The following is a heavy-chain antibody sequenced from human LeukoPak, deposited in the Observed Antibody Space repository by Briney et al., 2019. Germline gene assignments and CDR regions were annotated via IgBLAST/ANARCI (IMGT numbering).Heavy chain of an antibody. CDR3: AKGSWSSGWYVYFDY. CDR1: GFTFSNYA. Sequence: GGSLRLSCAASGFTFSNYAMTWVRQAPGKGLEWVSTINYSGGTTYYADSVKGRFTISRDISKNTLYLQMNSLRAEDTAVYYCAKGSWSSGWYVYFDYWGQGTLVTVSS. J-gene: IGHJ4*02. D-gene: IGHD6-19*01. V-gene: IGHV3-23*01. CDR2: INYSGGTT.